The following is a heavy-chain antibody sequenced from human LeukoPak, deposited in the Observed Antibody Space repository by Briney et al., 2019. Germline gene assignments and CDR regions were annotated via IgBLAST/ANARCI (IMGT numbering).Heavy chain of an antibody. CDR1: GFTFSSYS. CDR2: ISSSSSTI. CDR3: ARELADCGGDCYPYYMDV. V-gene: IGHV3-48*04. Sequence: GGSLRLSCAASGFTFSSYSMNWVRQAPGKGLEWVSYISSSSSTIYYADSVKGRFTISRDNAKNSLYLQMNSLRAEDTAVYYCARELADCGGDCYPYYMDVWGKGTTVTVSS. D-gene: IGHD2-21*01. J-gene: IGHJ6*03.